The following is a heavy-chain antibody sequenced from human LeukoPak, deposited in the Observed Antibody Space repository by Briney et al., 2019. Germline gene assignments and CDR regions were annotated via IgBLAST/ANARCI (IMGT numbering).Heavy chain of an antibody. D-gene: IGHD3-3*01. V-gene: IGHV1-18*04. CDR3: ARDLTGYDFWSGYYIPRSSY. CDR2: ISAYNGNT. Sequence: GASVKVSCKASGYTFTSYYMHWVRQAPGQGLEWMGWISAYNGNTNYAQKLQGRVTMTTDTSTSTAYMELRSLRSDDTAVYYCARDLTGYDFWSGYYIPRSSYWGLGTLVTVSS. J-gene: IGHJ4*02. CDR1: GYTFTSYY.